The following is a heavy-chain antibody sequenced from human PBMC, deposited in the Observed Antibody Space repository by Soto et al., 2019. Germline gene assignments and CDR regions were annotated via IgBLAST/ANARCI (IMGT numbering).Heavy chain of an antibody. J-gene: IGHJ6*02. CDR1: GFTFRSYA. CDR3: ARGDREDIAVVVGVRPGEYGVDV. V-gene: IGHV3-30-3*01. Sequence: QVQLVESGGGVVQPGRSLRLSCAASGFTFRSYAMHWVRQAPGNGLECVAVISYDGSNKFYRDYVKGRFTISRDNSKTTLYLQINSLRYEDTAVYYCARGDREDIAVVVGVRPGEYGVDVWGQGTTVTVSS. D-gene: IGHD2-15*01. CDR2: ISYDGSNK.